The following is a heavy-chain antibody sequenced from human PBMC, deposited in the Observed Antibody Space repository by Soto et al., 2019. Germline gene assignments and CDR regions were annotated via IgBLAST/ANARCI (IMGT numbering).Heavy chain of an antibody. J-gene: IGHJ6*02. Sequence: PGGSLRLSCAASGFTFSSYGMHWVRQAPGKGLEWVAFISYDGSNKYYADSVKGRFTISRDNSKNTLYLQMNSLRAEDTAVYYCAKDTAPSSSSSNYYDYGMEVWGQGTTVTVFS. CDR2: ISYDGSNK. D-gene: IGHD6-6*01. CDR1: GFTFSSYG. CDR3: AKDTAPSSSSSNYYDYGMEV. V-gene: IGHV3-30*18.